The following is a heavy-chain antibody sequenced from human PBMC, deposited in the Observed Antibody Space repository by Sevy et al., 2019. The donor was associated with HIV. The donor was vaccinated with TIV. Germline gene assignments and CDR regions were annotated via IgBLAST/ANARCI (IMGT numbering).Heavy chain of an antibody. CDR1: GFTFCSYS. Sequence: GGSLRLSCAASGFTFCSYSMNWVRQAPGKGLEWVSSISSSSSYIYYADSVKGRFTISRDNAKNSLYLQMNSLRAEDTAVYYCARDFSGDFWSGYYLDYWGQGTLVTVSS. J-gene: IGHJ4*02. D-gene: IGHD3-3*01. V-gene: IGHV3-21*01. CDR2: ISSSSSYI. CDR3: ARDFSGDFWSGYYLDY.